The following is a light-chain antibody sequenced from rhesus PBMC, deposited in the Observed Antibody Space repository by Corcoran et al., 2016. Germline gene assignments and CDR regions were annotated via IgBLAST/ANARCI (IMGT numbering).Light chain of an antibody. Sequence: DIQMTQSPSSLSASVGDRVTITCRASQGISDYLSWFQQQPGKAAKRRIYAASSLESGVPSRFSGSGSGTKVTLTISSLQPEDFAAYYCLQGYSTPHSFGQGTKVEIK. V-gene: IGKV1-36*02. CDR1: QGISDY. CDR3: LQGYSTPHS. CDR2: AAS. J-gene: IGKJ2*01.